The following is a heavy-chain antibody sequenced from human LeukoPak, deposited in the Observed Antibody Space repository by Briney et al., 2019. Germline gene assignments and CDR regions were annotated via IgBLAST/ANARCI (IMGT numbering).Heavy chain of an antibody. Sequence: SVKVSCKASGGTFSSYAISWVRQAPGQGLEWMGGIIPIFGTANYAQKFQGRVTITADESTSTAYMELSSLRSEDTAVYCCARDPDYGSGQGYWGEGTLVTVSS. D-gene: IGHD3-10*01. V-gene: IGHV1-69*01. J-gene: IGHJ4*02. CDR1: GGTFSSYA. CDR2: IIPIFGTA. CDR3: ARDPDYGSGQGY.